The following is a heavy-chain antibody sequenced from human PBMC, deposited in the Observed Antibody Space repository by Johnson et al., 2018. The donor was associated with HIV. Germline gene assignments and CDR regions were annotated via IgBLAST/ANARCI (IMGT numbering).Heavy chain of an antibody. D-gene: IGHD6-6*01. CDR1: GFTFSSHA. J-gene: IGHJ3*02. V-gene: IGHV3-30-3*01. CDR2: ISYDGSNK. Sequence: QVQLVESGGGVVKPGRSLRLSCAVSGFTFSSHAMHWVRQAPGKGLEWVAVISYDGSNKYYADSVKGRFTISRDNSKTTLYLQMNSLRTEDTAVYYCARATGSSSSGRHDAFDIWGQGTMVTVSS. CDR3: ARATGSSSSGRHDAFDI.